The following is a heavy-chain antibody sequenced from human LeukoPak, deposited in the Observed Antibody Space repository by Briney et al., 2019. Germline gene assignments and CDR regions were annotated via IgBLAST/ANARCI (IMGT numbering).Heavy chain of an antibody. D-gene: IGHD3-16*01. CDR2: IYYSGST. CDR3: ARDSTDVGFDY. J-gene: IGHJ4*02. V-gene: IGHV4-59*01. CDR1: GGSISSYY. Sequence: PSETLSLTCTVSGGSISSYYWSWIRQPPGKGLEWIGYIYYSGSTNYNPSLKSRVTISVDTSKNQFFLKLSSVTAADTAVYYCARDSTDVGFDYWGQGTLVTVSS.